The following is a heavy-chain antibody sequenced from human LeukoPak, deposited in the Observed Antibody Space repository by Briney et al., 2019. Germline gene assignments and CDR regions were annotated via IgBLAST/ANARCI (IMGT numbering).Heavy chain of an antibody. D-gene: IGHD6-6*01. CDR3: AKAYSSSSRNGRYYFDY. V-gene: IGHV1-2*02. J-gene: IGHJ4*02. Sequence: ASVKVSCKASGYVFTGYYMHWVRQAPGQGLEWMGWINPNSGGTKYAQKFQGRVTMTRDTSISTAYMELSRLRSDDTAVYYCAKAYSSSSRNGRYYFDYWGQGTLVTVSS. CDR1: GYVFTGYY. CDR2: INPNSGGT.